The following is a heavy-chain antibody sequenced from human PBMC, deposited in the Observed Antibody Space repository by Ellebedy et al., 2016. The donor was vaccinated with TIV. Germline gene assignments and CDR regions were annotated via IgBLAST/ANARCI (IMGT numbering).Heavy chain of an antibody. CDR3: AKSTSGWWVFDY. CDR2: IYAGGNT. D-gene: IGHD6-19*01. CDR1: GFTVTSNY. V-gene: IGHV3-53*01. J-gene: IGHJ4*02. Sequence: PGGSLRLSCAASGFTVTSNYMNWFRQAPGKGLEWVAAIYAGGNTYYANSVTGRFTISRDRNKNTLYLDMNSLRAEDTAVYYCAKSTSGWWVFDYWGQGTLVTVSS.